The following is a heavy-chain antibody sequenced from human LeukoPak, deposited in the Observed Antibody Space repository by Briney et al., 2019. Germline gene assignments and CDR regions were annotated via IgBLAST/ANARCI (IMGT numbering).Heavy chain of an antibody. J-gene: IGHJ5*02. CDR1: GGSISSSSYY. CDR2: IYTSGST. V-gene: IGHV4-61*02. Sequence: SETLSLTCTVSGGSISSSSYYWGWIRQPAGKGLEWIGRIYTSGSTNYNPSLKSRVTISVDTSKNQFSLKLSSVTAADTAVYYCARGPRFGELLLGPWGQGTLVTVSS. D-gene: IGHD3-10*01. CDR3: ARGPRFGELLLGP.